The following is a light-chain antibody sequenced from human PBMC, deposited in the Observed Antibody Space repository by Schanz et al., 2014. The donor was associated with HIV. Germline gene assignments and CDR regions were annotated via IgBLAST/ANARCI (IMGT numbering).Light chain of an antibody. V-gene: IGLV2-8*01. CDR3: SSYAGSGNLGV. J-gene: IGLJ2*01. CDR1: RSDVGGYDH. Sequence: QSALTQPASVSGSPGQSVAISCTGTRSDVGGYDHVSWYQQHPGKAPKLMIYGVTKRPSGVPDRFSGSKSGNTASLTVSGLQAEDEADYYCSSYAGSGNLGVFGGGTKLTVL. CDR2: GVT.